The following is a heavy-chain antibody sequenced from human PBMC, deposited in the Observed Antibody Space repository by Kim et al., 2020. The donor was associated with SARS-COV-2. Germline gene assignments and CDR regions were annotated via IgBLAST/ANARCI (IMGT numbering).Heavy chain of an antibody. CDR3: ARRIRQPVFLAVAGIFSRPSLYDLAFDY. J-gene: IGHJ4*02. CDR2: IYPGDSDT. V-gene: IGHV5-51*01. Sequence: GESLKISCKGSGYSFTSYWIGWVRQMPGKGLEWMGIIYPGDSDTRYSPSFQGQVTISADKSISTAYLQWSSLKASDTAMYYCARRIRQPVFLAVAGIFSRPSLYDLAFDYWGQGTLVTVSS. CDR1: GYSFTSYW. D-gene: IGHD6-19*01.